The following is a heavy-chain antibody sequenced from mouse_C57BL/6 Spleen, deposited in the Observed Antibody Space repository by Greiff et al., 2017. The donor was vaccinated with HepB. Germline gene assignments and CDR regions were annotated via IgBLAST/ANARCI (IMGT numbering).Heavy chain of an antibody. Sequence: QVQLQQSGAELVKAGASVKMSCKASGYTFTSYWMHWVKQRLGQGLEWFAETNPTNGRTYYNEKFKSKATLTVDKSSSTAYMLLSGPTFEDSAVYYCARMKKIVATYIDYGGQGTTLTVSS. CDR3: ARMKKIVATYIDY. V-gene: IGHV1S81*02. D-gene: IGHD1-1*01. CDR1: GYTFTSYW. CDR2: TNPTNGRT. J-gene: IGHJ2*01.